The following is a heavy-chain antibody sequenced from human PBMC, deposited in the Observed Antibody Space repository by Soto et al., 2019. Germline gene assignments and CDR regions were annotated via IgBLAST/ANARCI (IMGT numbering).Heavy chain of an antibody. D-gene: IGHD3-16*01. J-gene: IGHJ4*02. V-gene: IGHV3-66*01. CDR2: IYSGGST. Sequence: VGSHRHSSTASGLTGITKYMSWVRQAPGKGLEWVSVIYSGGSTFYADCVRGRFTISRDNSKNTVNLQMNSLRAEDTAVYYCARDPWAADYWGQGTLLTVSS. CDR3: ARDPWAADY. CDR1: GLTGITKY.